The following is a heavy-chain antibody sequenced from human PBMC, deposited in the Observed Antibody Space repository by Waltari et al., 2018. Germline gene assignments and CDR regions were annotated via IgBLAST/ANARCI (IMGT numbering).Heavy chain of an antibody. Sequence: LQESGPGLMKTSETLSLTCTVSGASISSSHYYGGWIRPPPGKGLEWIGSIYYSGNTDYNPSLKILATVAVDTSKNQFSLNLISVTAADTAVYFCARDFTVRYFDWLSQEDLYYFDNWGQGTLVTVSP. CDR2: IYYSGNT. CDR3: ARDFTVRYFDWLSQEDLYYFDN. D-gene: IGHD3-9*01. CDR1: GASISSSHYY. V-gene: IGHV4-39*07. J-gene: IGHJ4*02.